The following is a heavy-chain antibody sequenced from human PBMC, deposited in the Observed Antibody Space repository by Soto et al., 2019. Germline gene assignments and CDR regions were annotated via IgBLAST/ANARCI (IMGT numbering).Heavy chain of an antibody. CDR3: ARGRFTIFGVVIIEDNWFDP. CDR2: MNPNSGNT. J-gene: IGHJ5*02. CDR1: GYTFTSYD. Sequence: ASVKVSCKASGYTFTSYDINWVRQATGQGLEWMGWMNPNSGNTGYAQKFQGRVTMTRNTSMSTAYMELSSLRSEDTAVYYCARGRFTIFGVVIIEDNWFDPWGQGTLVTVPS. V-gene: IGHV1-8*01. D-gene: IGHD3-3*01.